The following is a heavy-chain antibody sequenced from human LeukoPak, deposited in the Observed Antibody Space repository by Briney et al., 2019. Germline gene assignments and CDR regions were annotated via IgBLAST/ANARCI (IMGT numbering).Heavy chain of an antibody. Sequence: SETLSLTCAVSGYSISSGYYWGWIRQPPGKGLEWIGSIYHSGSTYYNPSLKSRITISVDTSKNQFSLKLSSVTAADTAVYYCARILRTTRTPFGYWGQGTLVTVSS. V-gene: IGHV4-38-2*01. CDR1: GYSISSGYY. CDR3: ARILRTTRTPFGY. J-gene: IGHJ4*02. CDR2: IYHSGST. D-gene: IGHD1-1*01.